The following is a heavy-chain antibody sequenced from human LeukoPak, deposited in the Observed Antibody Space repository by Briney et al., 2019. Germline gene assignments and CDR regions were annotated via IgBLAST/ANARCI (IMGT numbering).Heavy chain of an antibody. CDR3: AREDSSGYYYQYYFDY. D-gene: IGHD3-22*01. Sequence: GGSLRLSCAASGFTFSSYAVHWVRQAPGKGLEWVAVISYDGSNKYYADSVKGRFTISRDNSKNTLYLQMNNLRAEDTAVYYCAREDSSGYYYQYYFDYWGQGTLVTVSS. CDR1: GFTFSSYA. CDR2: ISYDGSNK. J-gene: IGHJ4*02. V-gene: IGHV3-30-3*01.